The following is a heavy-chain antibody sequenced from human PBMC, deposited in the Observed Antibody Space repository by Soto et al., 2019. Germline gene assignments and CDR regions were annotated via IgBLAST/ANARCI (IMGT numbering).Heavy chain of an antibody. Sequence: GGSLRLSCAASGFTFSSYWMHWVRQVPGKGLVWVSRIKSDASTIMYADSVKGRFTISRDNAKNSLYLQMNSLRAEDTAVYYCARVNYGGEYYYYGMDVWGQGTTVTVSS. D-gene: IGHD4-17*01. CDR1: GFTFSSYW. V-gene: IGHV3-74*03. CDR2: IKSDASTI. J-gene: IGHJ6*02. CDR3: ARVNYGGEYYYYGMDV.